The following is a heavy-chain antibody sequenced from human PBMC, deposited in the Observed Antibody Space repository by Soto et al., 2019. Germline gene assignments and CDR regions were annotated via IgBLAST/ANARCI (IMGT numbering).Heavy chain of an antibody. CDR1: GFSFSSYW. D-gene: IGHD4-17*01. CDR3: ASGYGDYGF. J-gene: IGHJ4*02. Sequence: GGSLRLSCAASGFSFSSYWMHWIRQAPGKGLEWVSYISRSSNYTNYADSVKGRFTISRDNAKKSLYLQMNSLRAEDTAMYYCASGYGDYGFWGQGTLVTVSS. V-gene: IGHV3-11*03. CDR2: ISRSSNYT.